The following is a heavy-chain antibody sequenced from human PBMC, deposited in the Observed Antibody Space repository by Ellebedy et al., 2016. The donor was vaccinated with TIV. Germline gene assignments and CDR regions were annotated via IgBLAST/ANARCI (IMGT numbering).Heavy chain of an antibody. D-gene: IGHD3-22*01. V-gene: IGHV3-30-3*01. CDR1: GFTFNSYA. CDR2: ISYDGGNK. J-gene: IGHJ4*02. CDR3: ARDRGTTMTVSDY. Sequence: GESLKISCAASGFTFNSYAMHWVRHAPGKGLEWVAIISYDGGNKFYADSVKGRFTISRDNSKNTLYLQMNGLRAEDTAVYYCARDRGTTMTVSDYWGQGTLVTVSS.